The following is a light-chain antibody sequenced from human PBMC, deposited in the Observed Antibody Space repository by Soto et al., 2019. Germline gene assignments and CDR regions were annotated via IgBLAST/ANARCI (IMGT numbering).Light chain of an antibody. CDR1: QSVGRIY. CDR2: DAS. V-gene: IGKV3-11*01. CDR3: QQRSNWPLT. Sequence: EIVLTQSPGTLSLSPGGRATLSCRASQSVGRIYLAWYQQRPGQAPRLLIYDASNRATGIPARFSGSGSGTDFTLTISSLEPEDFAVYYCQQRSNWPLTFGGGTKVDIK. J-gene: IGKJ4*01.